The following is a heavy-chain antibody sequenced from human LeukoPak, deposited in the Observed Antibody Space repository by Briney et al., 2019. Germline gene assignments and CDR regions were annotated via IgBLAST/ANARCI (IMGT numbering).Heavy chain of an antibody. CDR1: GFTFSSYG. Sequence: GRSLRLSCAASGFTFSSYGMHWVRQAPGKGLEWVAVISYDGSNKYYADSVKGRFTISRDNSKNTLYLQMNSLRAEDTAVYYCAKDSLELGAGLDYWGQGTLVTVSS. V-gene: IGHV3-30*18. CDR2: ISYDGSNK. J-gene: IGHJ4*02. D-gene: IGHD1-7*01. CDR3: AKDSLELGAGLDY.